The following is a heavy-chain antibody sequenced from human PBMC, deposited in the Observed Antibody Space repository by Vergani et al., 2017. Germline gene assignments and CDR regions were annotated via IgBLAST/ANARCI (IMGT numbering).Heavy chain of an antibody. CDR1: GYSFSSYW. D-gene: IGHD6-13*01. V-gene: IGHV5-51*01. CDR3: ARHPQWSSSWEYYFDY. Sequence: EVQLVQSGAEVKKPGESLKISCKGSGYSFSSYWIAWVRQMPGKGLGWMGIIYPGDSDIRYSPSFQGQVTISADKSISTAYLQWSSLKASDTAMYYCARHPQWSSSWEYYFDYWGQGSLVTVSS. J-gene: IGHJ4*02. CDR2: IYPGDSDI.